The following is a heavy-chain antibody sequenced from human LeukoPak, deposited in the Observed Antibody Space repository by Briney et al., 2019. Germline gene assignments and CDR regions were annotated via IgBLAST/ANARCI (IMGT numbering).Heavy chain of an antibody. CDR2: IKQDGSEK. CDR1: GFTFSSYW. V-gene: IGHV3-7*01. D-gene: IGHD6-19*01. J-gene: IGHJ4*02. Sequence: GGSLRLSCAASGFTFSSYWMSWVRQAPGKGLEWVANIKQDGSEKYYVDSVKGRFTISRDNAKNSLYLQMNSLRADDTAVYYCASGYSSGWYVIDYWGQGTLLTVSS. CDR3: ASGYSSGWYVIDY.